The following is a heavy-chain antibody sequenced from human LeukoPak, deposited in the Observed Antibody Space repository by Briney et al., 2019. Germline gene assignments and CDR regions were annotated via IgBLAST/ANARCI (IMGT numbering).Heavy chain of an antibody. CDR1: GYTFGTYW. CDR3: ARAAYCGGDWAQCSDY. V-gene: IGHV1-46*01. J-gene: IGHJ4*02. CDR2: INPSGDFT. Sequence: ASVKVSCKASGYTFGTYWMHWVRQAPGQGLEWMAIINPSGDFTSYAQKFQGRVTVTRDMSTRTVYMELSNLRSEDTAVYYCARAAYCGGDWAQCSDYWGQGTLVTVSS. D-gene: IGHD2-21*02.